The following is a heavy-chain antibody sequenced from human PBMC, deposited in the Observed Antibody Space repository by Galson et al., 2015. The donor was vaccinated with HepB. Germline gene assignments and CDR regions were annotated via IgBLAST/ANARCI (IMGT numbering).Heavy chain of an antibody. V-gene: IGHV1-18*04. CDR2: ISPYNGNT. CDR3: ARDIPMKTYYYDCSGYDFGY. J-gene: IGHJ4*02. D-gene: IGHD3-22*01. CDR1: GYTFTSYG. Sequence: SVKVSCKASGYTFTSYGISWVRQAPGQGLEWMGWISPYNGNTNYAQKLQGRVTMTTDTSTSTAYMELKSLRSDDTAVYYCARDIPMKTYYYDCSGYDFGYWGPGTLVTVSS.